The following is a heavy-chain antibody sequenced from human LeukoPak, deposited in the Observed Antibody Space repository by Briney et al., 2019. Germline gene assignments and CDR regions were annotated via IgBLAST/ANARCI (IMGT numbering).Heavy chain of an antibody. CDR1: RYPFTSYA. D-gene: IGHD3-10*01. J-gene: IGHJ4*02. CDR2: IHVGNGNT. Sequence: ASVKVSCKASRYPFTSYAMHWVRQAPGQRLEWMGWIHVGNGNTEYSQKFQGRVTITRDTPATTTYMELSSLRSEDTAVYYCARVDGSGPNAPNDCWGQGSLDTVSS. V-gene: IGHV1-3*01. CDR3: ARVDGSGPNAPNDC.